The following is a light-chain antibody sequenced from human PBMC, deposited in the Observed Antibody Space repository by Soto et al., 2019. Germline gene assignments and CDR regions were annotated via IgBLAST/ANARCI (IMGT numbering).Light chain of an antibody. CDR1: SSDIGDYTH. CDR3: YSYTSSSTSAV. J-gene: IGLJ2*01. CDR2: EVS. Sequence: QSALTQPASVSGSPGQSITISCTGTSSDIGDYTHVSWYQQHPGKAPKLIIYEVSDRPSGVSNRFSGSKSGNTASLTISGLQTEDEAEDYCYSYTSSSTSAVFGGGTKLTVL. V-gene: IGLV2-14*01.